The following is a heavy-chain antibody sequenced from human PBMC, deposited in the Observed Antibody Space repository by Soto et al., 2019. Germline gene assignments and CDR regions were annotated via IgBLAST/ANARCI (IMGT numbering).Heavy chain of an antibody. D-gene: IGHD3-22*01. CDR1: GFRFSSYG. Sequence: PGGSLRLSCRTSGFRFSSYGMHWVRQAPGKGPEWVAFISGDGSNTEYVDSVRGRFTVSRDNSRNTLFLQMNSLRAEDTAVYYCARDYYKYYDSSGYYRSPAYWGQGTLVTV. CDR2: ISGDGSNT. CDR3: ARDYYKYYDSSGYYRSPAY. V-gene: IGHV3-30*03. J-gene: IGHJ4*02.